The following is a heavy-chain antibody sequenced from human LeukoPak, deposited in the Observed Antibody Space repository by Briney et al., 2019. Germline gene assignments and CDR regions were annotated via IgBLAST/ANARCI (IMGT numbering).Heavy chain of an antibody. J-gene: IGHJ3*02. Sequence: AASVKVSCEASGFSFPSYGISWVRQAPGQGLEWIGWITAYDGDTNYAEKFQGRVTMATDTSTSTASMELWSLRSDDTAVYYCARDWQLPSGPDVFDIWGQGTVVTVSS. V-gene: IGHV1-18*01. D-gene: IGHD1-1*01. CDR3: ARDWQLPSGPDVFDI. CDR2: ITAYDGDT. CDR1: GFSFPSYG.